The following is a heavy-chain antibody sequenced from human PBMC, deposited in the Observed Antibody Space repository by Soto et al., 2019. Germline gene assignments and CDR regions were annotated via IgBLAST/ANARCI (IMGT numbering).Heavy chain of an antibody. J-gene: IGHJ6*03. D-gene: IGHD3-16*01. CDR3: AKGTAYAKYYYMDV. CDR2: VTGSGTGT. CDR1: AFTSKKLA. Sequence: EVLLLESGGGLVQPGGSLRLSCAVSAFTSKKLAMTWVRQAPGEGLEWVSSVTGSGTGTYYAESVKGRFTISRDNAKNTIFLQMNSLRAEDTAVYYCAKGTAYAKYYYMDVWGKGTTVTVSS. V-gene: IGHV3-23*01.